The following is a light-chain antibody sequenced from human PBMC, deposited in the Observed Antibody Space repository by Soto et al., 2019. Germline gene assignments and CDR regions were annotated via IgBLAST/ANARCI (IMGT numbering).Light chain of an antibody. CDR3: SSYKSSSTLPYV. CDR2: DVN. V-gene: IGLV2-14*01. Sequence: QSALTQPASVSGSPGQSITISCTGTSSDVGGYNLVSWYQQYPDKAPKLMIFDVNTRPSGVSNRFSGSKSGNTASLTISGPQAEDEADYYCSSYKSSSTLPYVFGTGTKLTVL. J-gene: IGLJ1*01. CDR1: SSDVGGYNL.